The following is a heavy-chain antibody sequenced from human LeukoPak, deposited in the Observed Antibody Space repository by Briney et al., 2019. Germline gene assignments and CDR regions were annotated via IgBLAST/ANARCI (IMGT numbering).Heavy chain of an antibody. CDR1: GFTFSSYA. V-gene: IGHV3-21*01. Sequence: GGSLRLSCAASGFTFSSYAMSWVRQAPGKGLEWVSSISSSSSYIYYADSVKGRFTISRDNAKNSLYLQMNSLRAEDTAVYYCARGGFGELLIHYWGQGTLVTVSS. D-gene: IGHD3-10*01. CDR2: ISSSSSYI. J-gene: IGHJ4*02. CDR3: ARGGFGELLIHY.